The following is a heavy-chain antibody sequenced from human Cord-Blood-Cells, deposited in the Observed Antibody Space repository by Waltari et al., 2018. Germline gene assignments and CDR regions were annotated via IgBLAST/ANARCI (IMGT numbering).Heavy chain of an antibody. J-gene: IGHJ3*02. CDR3: ARRTIDDAFDI. CDR2: IYYGGST. V-gene: IGHV4-39*01. Sequence: QLQLQESGPGLVKPSETLSLTCTVSGGSISSSSYYWGWIRQPPGKGLEWIGSIYYGGSTYYNPSLKSRVTISVDTSKNQFSLKLSSVTAADTAVYYCARRTIDDAFDIWGQGTMVTVSS. D-gene: IGHD1-7*01. CDR1: GGSISSSSYY.